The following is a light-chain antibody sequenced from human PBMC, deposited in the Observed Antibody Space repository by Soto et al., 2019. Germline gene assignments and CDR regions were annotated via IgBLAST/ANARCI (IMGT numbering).Light chain of an antibody. CDR3: AAWDDSLDGQDYV. J-gene: IGLJ1*01. CDR1: RSNIGRNT. Sequence: QSVLTQPPSASATPGQRVTIACSGSRSNIGRNTVNWYQHLPGTAPKVLIYNNNQRPSGVPDRFSGSKSGASASLAISGLQPEDEADYYCAAWDDSLDGQDYVFGTGNKLTVL. V-gene: IGLV1-44*01. CDR2: NNN.